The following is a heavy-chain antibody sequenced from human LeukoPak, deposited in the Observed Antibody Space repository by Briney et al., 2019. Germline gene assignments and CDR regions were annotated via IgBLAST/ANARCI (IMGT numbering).Heavy chain of an antibody. CDR3: ARQKYYYDSSGYYYGGYFDL. J-gene: IGHJ2*01. Sequence: SETLSLTCTVSGGSISSYYWSWIRQPPGKGLEWIGYKYYSGSTNYNPSLKSRVTISVDTSKNQFSLKLSSVTAADTAVYYCARQKYYYDSSGYYYGGYFDLWGRGTLVTVSS. CDR1: GGSISSYY. CDR2: KYYSGST. D-gene: IGHD3-22*01. V-gene: IGHV4-59*08.